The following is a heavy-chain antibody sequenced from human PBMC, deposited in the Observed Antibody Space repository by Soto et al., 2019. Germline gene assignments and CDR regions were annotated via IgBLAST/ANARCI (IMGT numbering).Heavy chain of an antibody. V-gene: IGHV3-30-3*01. CDR1: GFTIRSCA. CDR3: ARDKVGQLWGHGGGYYDGMDV. CDR2: ISYDGSNK. J-gene: IGHJ6*02. D-gene: IGHD5-18*01. Sequence: XGSLRDSGAASGFTIRSCAKHRVRQAPGKGLGGRAVISYDGSNKYYAGSVKGRFTISRDNSKNTLYLQMNSLRAEDTAVYYCARDKVGQLWGHGGGYYDGMDVWGQGTTVSASS.